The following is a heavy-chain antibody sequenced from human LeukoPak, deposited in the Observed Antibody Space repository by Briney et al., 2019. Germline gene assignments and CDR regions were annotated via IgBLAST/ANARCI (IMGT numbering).Heavy chain of an antibody. V-gene: IGHV1-46*01. CDR2: INPSGGST. CDR3: ARATLSDYYFNY. Sequence: ASVKVSCKASGYTFTSYYMHWVRQAPGQGLEWMGIINPSGGSTSYAQKFQGRVTMTRDTSTNTVYMELSSLRSEDTAVYSCARATLSDYYFNYWGQGTLVTVSS. CDR1: GYTFTSYY. J-gene: IGHJ4*02.